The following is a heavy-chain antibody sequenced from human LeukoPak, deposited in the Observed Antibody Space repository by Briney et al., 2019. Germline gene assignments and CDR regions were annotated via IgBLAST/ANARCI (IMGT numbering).Heavy chain of an antibody. J-gene: IGHJ4*02. D-gene: IGHD2-8*01. Sequence: SCKASGGTFTHYVISWVRQAPGKGLEWVSAISGSGGSTYYADSVKGRFTISRDNSKNTLYLQMNSLRAEDTAVYYCAKALKDIVLMVYALDYWGQGTLVTVSS. CDR1: GGTFTHYV. CDR3: AKALKDIVLMVYALDY. CDR2: ISGSGGST. V-gene: IGHV3-23*01.